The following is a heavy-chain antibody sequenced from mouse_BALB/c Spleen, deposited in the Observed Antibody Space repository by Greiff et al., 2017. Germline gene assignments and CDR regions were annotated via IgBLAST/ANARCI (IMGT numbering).Heavy chain of an antibody. CDR1: GYTFTSYW. Sequence: QVHVKQSGAELAKPGASVKMSCKASGYTFTSYWMHWVKQRPGQGLEWIGYINPSTGYTEYNQKFKDKATLTADKSSSTAYMQLNSLTSEDSAVYYCASGYGYYYAMDYWGQGTSVTVSS. V-gene: IGHV1-7*01. CDR3: ASGYGYYYAMDY. D-gene: IGHD1-1*01. J-gene: IGHJ4*01. CDR2: INPSTGYT.